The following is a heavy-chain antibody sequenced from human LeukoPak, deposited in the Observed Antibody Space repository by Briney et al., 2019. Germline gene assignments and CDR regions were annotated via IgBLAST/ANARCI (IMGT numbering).Heavy chain of an antibody. CDR3: ARGQGIGYYYDSSGIGYFDY. CDR2: ISYDGSNK. J-gene: IGHJ4*02. Sequence: GGSLRLSCAASGFTFSSYAMHWVRQAPGKGLEWVAVISYDGSNKYYADSVKGRFTISRDNSKNTLYLQMNSLRAEDTAVYYCARGQGIGYYYDSSGIGYFDYWGQGTLVTVSS. D-gene: IGHD3-22*01. CDR1: GFTFSSYA. V-gene: IGHV3-30-3*01.